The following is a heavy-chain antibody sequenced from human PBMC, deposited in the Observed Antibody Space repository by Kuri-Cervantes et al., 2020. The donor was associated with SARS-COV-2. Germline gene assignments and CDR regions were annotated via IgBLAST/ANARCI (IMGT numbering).Heavy chain of an antibody. CDR1: GFTFSSYA. CDR2: ISYDGSNK. D-gene: IGHD2-15*01. Sequence: GESLKISCAASGFTFSSYAMHWVRQAPGKGLEWVAVISYDGSNKYYADSVKGRFTISRDNSKNTPYLQMNSLRAEDTAVYYCAKDQHGIIVVVAAIDYWGQGTLVTVSS. J-gene: IGHJ4*02. CDR3: AKDQHGIIVVVAAIDY. V-gene: IGHV3-30-3*01.